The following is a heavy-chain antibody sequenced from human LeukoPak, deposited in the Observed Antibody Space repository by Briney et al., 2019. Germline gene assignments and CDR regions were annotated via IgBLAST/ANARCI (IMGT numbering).Heavy chain of an antibody. V-gene: IGHV3-74*01. CDR1: GFTFSSYW. CDR2: LSTDGSFT. D-gene: IGHD3-22*01. Sequence: GGSLRLSCAASGFTFSSYWMHWVRQAPGKGLVWVSHLSTDGSFTTYADSVKGRFTISRDNSKNTLYLQMNSLRAEDTAVYYCARDSQGLVFITTIDYWGQGTLVIVSS. CDR3: ARDSQGLVFITTIDY. J-gene: IGHJ4*02.